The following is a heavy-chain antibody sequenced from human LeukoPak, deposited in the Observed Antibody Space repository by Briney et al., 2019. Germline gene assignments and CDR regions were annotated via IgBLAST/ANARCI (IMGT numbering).Heavy chain of an antibody. V-gene: IGHV3-21*01. Sequence: GGSLRLSCTASGFTFGDYAMSWVRQAPGKGLEWVSSISSSSSYIYYADSVKGRFTISRDNAKNSLYLQMNSLRAEDTAVYYCARVGDGFDYWGQGTLVTVSS. CDR2: ISSSSSYI. CDR3: ARVGDGFDY. D-gene: IGHD3-10*01. J-gene: IGHJ4*02. CDR1: GFTFGDYA.